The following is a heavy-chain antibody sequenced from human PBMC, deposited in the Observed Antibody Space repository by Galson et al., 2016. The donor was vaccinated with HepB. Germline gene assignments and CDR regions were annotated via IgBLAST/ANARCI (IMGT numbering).Heavy chain of an antibody. CDR3: VRDRDHILTGYFDY. CDR2: INSDGSST. D-gene: IGHD3-9*01. Sequence: SLRLSCAASGFTFINWMHWVRQTPGKGLVWVARINSDGSSTSYADSVKGRFTISRDNAKSTLYLHMNSLRAEDTAVYYCVRDRDHILTGYFDYWGQGTLVTVSS. J-gene: IGHJ4*02. V-gene: IGHV3-74*01. CDR1: GFTFINW.